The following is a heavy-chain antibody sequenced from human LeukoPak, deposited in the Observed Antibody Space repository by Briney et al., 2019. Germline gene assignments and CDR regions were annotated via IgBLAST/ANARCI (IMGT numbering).Heavy chain of an antibody. CDR2: ISGSGGST. CDR3: AKNLGPVDY. Sequence: GRSLRLSCTASGFTFNTYAMSWVRQAPGKGLEWVSAISGSGGSTYYADSVKGRLTISRDNSKNTLYLQMSSLRAEDTAVYYCAKNLGPVDYWGQGTLVTVSS. V-gene: IGHV3-23*01. CDR1: GFTFNTYA. J-gene: IGHJ4*02.